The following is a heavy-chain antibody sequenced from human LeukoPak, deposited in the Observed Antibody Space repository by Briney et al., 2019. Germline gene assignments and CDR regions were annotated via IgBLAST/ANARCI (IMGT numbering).Heavy chain of an antibody. V-gene: IGHV4-59*03. CDR2: IFYSGGT. CDR3: AEGGGSSSLSPFDY. Sequence: PSETLSLTCTVSGGSISSYYWSWIRQPPGKGLEWIGYIFYSGGTNYNPSLKSRVTISVDTSKNQFSLKLNSVTAADTAVYYCAEGGGSSSLSPFDYWGQGTLVTVSS. J-gene: IGHJ4*02. CDR1: GGSISSYY. D-gene: IGHD6-6*01.